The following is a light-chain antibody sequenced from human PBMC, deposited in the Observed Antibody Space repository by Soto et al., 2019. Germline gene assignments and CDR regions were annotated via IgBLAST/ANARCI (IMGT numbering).Light chain of an antibody. CDR1: QSVSSY. CDR2: DAS. J-gene: IGKJ2*01. CDR3: QQRSNWPGT. Sequence: EIVLTQSPATLSLSPGERATLSCRASQSVSSYLAWYQQKPGQDPRLLIYDASNRATGIPARFSGSGSGTDFTLTISSLESEDFAVYYCQQRSNWPGTFGQGTKLEIK. V-gene: IGKV3-11*01.